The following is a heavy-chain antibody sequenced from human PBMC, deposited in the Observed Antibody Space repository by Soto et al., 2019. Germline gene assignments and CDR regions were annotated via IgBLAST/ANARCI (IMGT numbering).Heavy chain of an antibody. V-gene: IGHV4-59*01. CDR3: ARSEKDYDYVWGSYRYTLGEFDP. D-gene: IGHD3-16*02. J-gene: IGHJ5*02. Sequence: PSETLSLTCTVSGGSISSYYWSWIRQPPGKGLEWIGYIYYSGSTNYNPSLKSRVTISVDTSKNQFSLKLSSVTAADTAVYYCARSEKDYDYVWGSYRYTLGEFDPWGQGTLVTVSS. CDR2: IYYSGST. CDR1: GGSISSYY.